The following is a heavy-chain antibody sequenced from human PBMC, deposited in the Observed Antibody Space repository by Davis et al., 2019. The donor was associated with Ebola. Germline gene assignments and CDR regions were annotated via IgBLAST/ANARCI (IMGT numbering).Heavy chain of an antibody. D-gene: IGHD6-13*01. Sequence: SETLSLTCTVSAGSASSGSYYWRWIRQPPGKGLEWIGEINHSGSTNYNPSLKSRVTISVDTSKNQFSLKLSSVTAADTAVYYCARQRGAAAGQIDYWGQGTLVTVSS. CDR3: ARQRGAAAGQIDY. CDR1: AGSASSGSYY. CDR2: INHSGST. V-gene: IGHV4-39*01. J-gene: IGHJ4*02.